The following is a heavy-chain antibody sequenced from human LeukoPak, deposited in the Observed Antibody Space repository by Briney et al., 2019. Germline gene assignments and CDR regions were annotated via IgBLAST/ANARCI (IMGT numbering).Heavy chain of an antibody. D-gene: IGHD3-9*01. CDR2: ISYDGTNK. V-gene: IGHV3-30*18. Sequence: GGSLRLPCPASGFTFSTYGMHWVRQAPGKGLEWVAVISYDGTNKYYTDSVKGRFTISRDNSKNTLYLQMNSLRPEDTAVYYCAKDSLAGYLRGYFDDWGQGTQVTVSS. CDR1: GFTFSTYG. J-gene: IGHJ4*02. CDR3: AKDSLAGYLRGYFDD.